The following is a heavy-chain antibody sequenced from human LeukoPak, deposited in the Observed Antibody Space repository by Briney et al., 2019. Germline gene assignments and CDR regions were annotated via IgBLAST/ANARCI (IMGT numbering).Heavy chain of an antibody. J-gene: IGHJ5*02. CDR1: GGSISSYY. CDR3: ARAQNEGYCSGGSCDAWFDP. V-gene: IGHV4-59*01. Sequence: KPSETLSLTCTVSGGSISSYYWSWIRQPPGKGLEWIGYIYYSGSTNYNPSLKSRVTISVGTSKNQFSLKLSSVTAADTAVYYCARAQNEGYCSGGSCDAWFDPWGQGTLVTVSS. CDR2: IYYSGST. D-gene: IGHD2-15*01.